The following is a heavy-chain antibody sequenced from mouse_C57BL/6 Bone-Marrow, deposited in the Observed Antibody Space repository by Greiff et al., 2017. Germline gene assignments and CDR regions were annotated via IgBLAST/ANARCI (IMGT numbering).Heavy chain of an antibody. D-gene: IGHD2-5*01. CDR3: ARSGYSNAWFAY. CDR1: GYTFTSYW. J-gene: IGHJ3*01. V-gene: IGHV1-50*01. Sequence: QVQLQQPGAELVKPGASVKLSCKASGYTFTSYWMQWVKQRPGQGLEWIGEIDPSDSYTNYNQKFKGKATLTVDTSSSTAYMQLSSLTSEDSAVYYCARSGYSNAWFAYWGQGTLVTVSA. CDR2: IDPSDSYT.